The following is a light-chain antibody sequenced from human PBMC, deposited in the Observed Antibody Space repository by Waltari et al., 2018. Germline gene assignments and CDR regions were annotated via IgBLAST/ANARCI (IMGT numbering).Light chain of an antibody. CDR1: QNILYSSNNENY. CDR3: QQYYSTPWT. Sequence: DIVMTQSPDSLAVSLGERATINCKSSQNILYSSNNENYLAWYQHKPGQPPKLIIYCAATRESGVPDRFSGSGSGTDFTLTVSSLQAEDVAIYYCQQYYSTPWTFGQGTKVEIK. J-gene: IGKJ1*01. V-gene: IGKV4-1*01. CDR2: CAA.